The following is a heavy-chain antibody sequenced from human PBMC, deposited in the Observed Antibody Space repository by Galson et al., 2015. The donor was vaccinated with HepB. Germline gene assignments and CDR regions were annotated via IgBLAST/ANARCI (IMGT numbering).Heavy chain of an antibody. CDR2: IIPIFGTA. D-gene: IGHD3-10*01. CDR1: GGTFSSYS. J-gene: IGHJ4*02. V-gene: IGHV1-69*13. CDR3: ARGFYGSGSYRYYFDY. Sequence: SVKVSCKASGGTFSSYSITWVRRAPGQGLEWMGGIIPIFGTANYARKFQGRVTITADESTSTAYMELSSLRSEDTAVYYCARGFYGSGSYRYYFDYWGQGTLVTVSS.